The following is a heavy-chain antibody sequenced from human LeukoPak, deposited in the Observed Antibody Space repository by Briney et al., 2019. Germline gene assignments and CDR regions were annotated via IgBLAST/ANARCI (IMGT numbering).Heavy chain of an antibody. CDR2: ISSSSSYT. Sequence: PGGSLRLSCAASGFTFSDYYMSRIRQAPGKGLEWVSYISSSSSYTNYADSVKGRFTISRDNAKNSLYLQMNSLRAEDTAVYYCARAATYYDILTGAPGYYGMDVWGQGTTVTVSS. CDR1: GFTFSDYY. D-gene: IGHD3-9*01. J-gene: IGHJ6*02. CDR3: ARAATYYDILTGAPGYYGMDV. V-gene: IGHV3-11*05.